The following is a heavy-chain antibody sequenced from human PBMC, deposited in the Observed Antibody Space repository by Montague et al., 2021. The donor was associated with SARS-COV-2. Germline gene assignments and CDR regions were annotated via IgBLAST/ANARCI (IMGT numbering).Heavy chain of an antibody. J-gene: IGHJ6*02. CDR2: IYYSGTT. CDR3: ARGLANQMVAGAIPNFSMDV. V-gene: IGHV4-31*03. D-gene: IGHD2-15*01. Sequence: TRSFTCTVSGASISSGDFYCSGRRQHPRKGLEWSGFIYYSGTTYYNPSLKSRPTISIDTSKNQFSLKWSSVTAADTAEYYCARGLANQMVAGAIPNFSMDVWGQGTTVTVSS. CDR1: GASISSGDFY.